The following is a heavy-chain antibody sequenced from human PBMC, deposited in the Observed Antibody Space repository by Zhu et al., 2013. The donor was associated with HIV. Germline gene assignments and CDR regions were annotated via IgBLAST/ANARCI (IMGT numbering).Heavy chain of an antibody. CDR1: GGTFSNYA. CDR3: ARVAYDYVWGSRETKTSNFDY. CDR2: IIPILGTA. Sequence: QVQLVQSGAEVKKPGSSVKVSCKASGGTFSNYAISWVRQAPGQGLEWMGGIIPILGTANSVQKFQGRVTITADESTSTAYMELTSLRSEDTAVYYCARVAYDYVWGSRETKTSNFDYWGQGTLVTVSS. J-gene: IGHJ4*02. V-gene: IGHV1-69*11. D-gene: IGHD3-16*01.